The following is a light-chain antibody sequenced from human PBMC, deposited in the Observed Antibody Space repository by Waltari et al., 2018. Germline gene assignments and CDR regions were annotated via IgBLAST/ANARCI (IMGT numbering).Light chain of an antibody. V-gene: IGKV1-5*03. Sequence: DIQMTQSPSNLSASLGDRVTITCRASQSISYYLAWYQHKPGKAPKLLISKASILESGVPSRFSGSGAGTEFTLTISSLQPDDLATYFCQQYSSYSTFGQGTKLEIK. J-gene: IGKJ2*01. CDR2: KAS. CDR3: QQYSSYST. CDR1: QSISYY.